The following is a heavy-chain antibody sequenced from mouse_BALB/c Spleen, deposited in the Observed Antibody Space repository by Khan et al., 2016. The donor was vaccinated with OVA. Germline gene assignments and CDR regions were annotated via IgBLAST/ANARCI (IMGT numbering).Heavy chain of an antibody. Sequence: EVQLVEPGGGLVQPKGSLKLSCAASGFTFNTYAMNWVRQAPGKGLEWVARIKNKSNNYATYYADSVKDRFTISRDDSQSMLYLQMNNVKTKDTAMYYCVRQGYGYSWFVYWGQGTLVTVSA. J-gene: IGHJ3*01. CDR3: VRQGYGYSWFVY. CDR1: GFTFNTYA. D-gene: IGHD2-2*01. CDR2: IKNKSNNYAT. V-gene: IGHV10-1*02.